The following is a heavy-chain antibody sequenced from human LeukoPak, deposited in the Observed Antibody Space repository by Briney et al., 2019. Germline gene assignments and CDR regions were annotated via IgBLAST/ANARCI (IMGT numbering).Heavy chain of an antibody. Sequence: PSETLSLTCTVSGGSISSGGYYWSWIRQPPGKGLEWIGYIYHSGSTYYNPSLKSRVTISVDRSQNQFSLKLSSVTAADTAVYYCARGYNDFWSGYFNWFDPWGQGTLVTVSS. CDR3: ARGYNDFWSGYFNWFDP. J-gene: IGHJ5*02. D-gene: IGHD3-3*01. CDR2: IYHSGST. V-gene: IGHV4-30-2*01. CDR1: GGSISSGGYY.